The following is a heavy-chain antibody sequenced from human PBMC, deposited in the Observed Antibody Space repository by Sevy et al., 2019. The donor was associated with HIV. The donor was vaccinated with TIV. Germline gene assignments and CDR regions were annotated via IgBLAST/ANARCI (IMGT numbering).Heavy chain of an antibody. CDR2: IRSKAYGGTT. J-gene: IGHJ4*02. V-gene: IGHV3-49*04. CDR1: GFTFGDYA. Sequence: GGSLRLSCTASGFTFGDYAMSWVRQAPGKGLEWVGFIRSKAYGGTTEYAASVKGRFTISRDDSKSIAYLQMNSLKTEDTAVYYCTREEGLATITTIGFDYWGQGTLVTVSS. D-gene: IGHD3-22*01. CDR3: TREEGLATITTIGFDY.